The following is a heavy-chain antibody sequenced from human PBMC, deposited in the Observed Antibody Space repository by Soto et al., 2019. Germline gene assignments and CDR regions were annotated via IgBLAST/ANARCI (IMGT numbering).Heavy chain of an antibody. Sequence: GASVTVSCKASGGTFSSYAISWVRQAPGQGLEWMGGIIPIFGTANYAQKFQGRVTITADESTSTAYMELSSLRSEDTAVYYCARERGDYRHYYYYGMDVWGQGTTVTVSS. CDR2: IIPIFGTA. V-gene: IGHV1-69*13. CDR1: GGTFSSYA. D-gene: IGHD4-4*01. J-gene: IGHJ6*02. CDR3: ARERGDYRHYYYYGMDV.